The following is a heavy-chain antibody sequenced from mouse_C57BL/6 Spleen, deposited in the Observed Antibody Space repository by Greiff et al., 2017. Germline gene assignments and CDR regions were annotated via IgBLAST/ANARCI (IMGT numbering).Heavy chain of an antibody. Sequence: VQLQQSGAELVRPGASVTLSCKASGYTFTDYEMHWVKQTPVHGLEWIGAIDPETGGTAYNQKFKGKAILTADKSSSTAYMELRSLTSEDSADYYCTREGITTVGYFDYWGQGTTLTVSS. CDR2: IDPETGGT. CDR1: GYTFTDYE. J-gene: IGHJ2*01. V-gene: IGHV1-15*01. CDR3: TREGITTVGYFDY. D-gene: IGHD1-1*01.